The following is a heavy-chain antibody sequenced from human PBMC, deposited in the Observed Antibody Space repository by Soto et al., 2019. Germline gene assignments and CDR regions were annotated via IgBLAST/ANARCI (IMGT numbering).Heavy chain of an antibody. Sequence: QVQLQQWGAGLLKPSETLSLTCAVSGGSFRGYDWNWIRQPPGKGLEWIGEINHSGSADYNPSLKSRITISVDTSKRQISLNLTSVTAADTAVYYCAGETSDYDFVAGPTTFDFWGHGTMVTVSS. V-gene: IGHV4-34*02. J-gene: IGHJ3*01. CDR2: INHSGSA. D-gene: IGHD3-9*01. CDR3: AGETSDYDFVAGPTTFDF. CDR1: GGSFRGYD.